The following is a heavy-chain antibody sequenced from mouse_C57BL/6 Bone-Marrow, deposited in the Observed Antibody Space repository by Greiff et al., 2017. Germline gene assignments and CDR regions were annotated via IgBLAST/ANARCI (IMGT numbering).Heavy chain of an antibody. CDR2: INPSSGYT. CDR1: GYTFPSYW. Sequence: QVQLQQSGAELAKPGASVKLSCKASGYTFPSYWMHWVKQRPGQGLEWIGYINPSSGYTKYNQKFKDKATLTADKSSSTAYMQLSSLKYADSAVYYWADDYYWYFDVWGTGTTVTVSS. CDR3: ADDYYWYFDV. D-gene: IGHD2-4*01. J-gene: IGHJ1*03. V-gene: IGHV1-7*01.